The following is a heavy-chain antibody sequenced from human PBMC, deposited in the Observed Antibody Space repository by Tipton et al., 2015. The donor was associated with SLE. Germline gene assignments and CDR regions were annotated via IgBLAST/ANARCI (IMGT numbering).Heavy chain of an antibody. CDR3: ARWPSPYYGLPYGMDV. CDR2: INWNGGST. D-gene: IGHD3-10*01. V-gene: IGHV3-20*04. J-gene: IGHJ6*02. Sequence: GSLRLSCAASGFTFDDYGMSWVRQAPGKGLEWVSGINWNGGSTGYADSVKGRFTISRDNAKNSLYLQMNSLRAEDTALYYCARWPSPYYGLPYGMDVWGQGTTVTVSS. CDR1: GFTFDDYG.